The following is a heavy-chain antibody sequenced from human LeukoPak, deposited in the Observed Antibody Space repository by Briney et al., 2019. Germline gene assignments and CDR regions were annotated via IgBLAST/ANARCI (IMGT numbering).Heavy chain of an antibody. CDR1: GGSISSYY. D-gene: IGHD3-16*01. V-gene: IGHV4-59*01. Sequence: MASETLSLTCTVSGGSISSYYWSWIRQPPGKGLEWIGYIYYSGSTNYNPSLKSRVTISVDTSKNQFSLKLSSVTAADTAVYYCARGVVGLHLGESPGLDWFDHWGQGTLVTVSS. CDR2: IYYSGST. J-gene: IGHJ5*02. CDR3: ARGVVGLHLGESPGLDWFDH.